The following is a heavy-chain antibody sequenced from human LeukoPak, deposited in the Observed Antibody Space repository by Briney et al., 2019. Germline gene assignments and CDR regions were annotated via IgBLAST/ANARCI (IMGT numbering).Heavy chain of an antibody. Sequence: ASVKVSCKASGSTFTGYYMHWVRQAPGQGLEWMGWINPNSGGTNYAQKFQGRVTMTRDTSISTAYMELSRLRSDDTAVYYCARFGITGTNGFDYWGQGTLVTVSS. D-gene: IGHD1-7*01. CDR3: ARFGITGTNGFDY. V-gene: IGHV1-2*02. J-gene: IGHJ4*02. CDR1: GSTFTGYY. CDR2: INPNSGGT.